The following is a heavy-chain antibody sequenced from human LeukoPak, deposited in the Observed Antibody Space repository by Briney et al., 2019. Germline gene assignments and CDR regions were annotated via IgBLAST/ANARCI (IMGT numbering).Heavy chain of an antibody. Sequence: SVKVSCKASGGTFSSYAISWVRQAPGQGLEWMGGIIPIFGTANYAQKFQGRVTITADESTSTAYMELSSLRSEDTAVYYCARGRVRGDGGADYYYYMDVWGKGTTVTVSS. V-gene: IGHV1-69*13. D-gene: IGHD3-10*01. CDR1: GGTFSSYA. J-gene: IGHJ6*03. CDR2: IIPIFGTA. CDR3: ARGRVRGDGGADYYYYMDV.